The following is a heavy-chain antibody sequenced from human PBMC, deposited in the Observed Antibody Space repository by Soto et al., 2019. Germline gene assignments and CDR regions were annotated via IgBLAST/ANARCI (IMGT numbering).Heavy chain of an antibody. V-gene: IGHV3-48*03. CDR1: GFTFSSYE. CDR3: AREAAAEVDY. CDR2: ISSSGSTI. D-gene: IGHD6-13*01. Sequence: GGSLRLSCAASGFTFSSYEMNWDRQAPGKGLEWVSYISSSGSTIYYADSVKGRFTISRDNAKNSLYLQMNSLRAEDTDVYYCAREAAAEVDYWGQGTLVTVSS. J-gene: IGHJ4*02.